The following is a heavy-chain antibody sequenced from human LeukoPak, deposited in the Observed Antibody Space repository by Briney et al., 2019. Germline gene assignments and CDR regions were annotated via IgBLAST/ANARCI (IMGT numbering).Heavy chain of an antibody. CDR3: ARGCRSSWSYYYYGMDV. Sequence: PSETLSLTCAVYGGSFSGYYWSWIRQPPGKGLEWIGEINHSGSTNYNPSLKSRVTISVDTSKNQFSLKLSSVTAADTAVYYCARGCRSSWSYYYYGMDVWGQGTTVTVSS. J-gene: IGHJ6*02. CDR1: GGSFSGYY. D-gene: IGHD6-13*01. V-gene: IGHV4-34*01. CDR2: INHSGST.